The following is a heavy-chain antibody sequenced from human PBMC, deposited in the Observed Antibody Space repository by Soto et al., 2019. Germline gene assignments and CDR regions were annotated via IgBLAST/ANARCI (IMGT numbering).Heavy chain of an antibody. Sequence: SETLSLTCTVSGGSISSYYWSWIRQPPGKGLEWIGYIYYSGSTYYNPSLKSRVTISVDTSKNQFSLKLSSVTAADTAVYYCARGNSGYDLWGQGTLVTVSS. CDR2: IYYSGST. J-gene: IGHJ5*02. D-gene: IGHD5-12*01. CDR1: GGSISSYY. V-gene: IGHV4-59*12. CDR3: ARGNSGYDL.